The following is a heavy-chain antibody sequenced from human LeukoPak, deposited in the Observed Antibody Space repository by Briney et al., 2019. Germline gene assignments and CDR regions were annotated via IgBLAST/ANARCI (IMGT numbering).Heavy chain of an antibody. CDR3: AKGRIPYSYGHY. CDR1: GFTFSSYA. Sequence: GGSLRLSCAASGFTFSSYAMSWVRQAPGKGLEWVSAISGSGGSTYYADSVKGRFTISRDNSKNTLYLRMNSLRAEDTAVYYCAKGRIPYSYGHYWGQGTLVTVSS. D-gene: IGHD5-18*01. J-gene: IGHJ4*02. V-gene: IGHV3-23*01. CDR2: ISGSGGST.